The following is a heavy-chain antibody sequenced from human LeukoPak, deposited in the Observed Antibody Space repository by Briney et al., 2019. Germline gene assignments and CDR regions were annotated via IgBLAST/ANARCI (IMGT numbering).Heavy chain of an antibody. CDR2: IYPGGSDT. V-gene: IGHV5-51*01. Sequence: GESLKISCKGSGYSFTSYWIGWVRQMPGKGLEWMGIIYPGGSDTRYSPSFQGQVTISADKSISTAYLQWSSLKASDTAMYYCARWGMGPAEVATHIGVYWGQGTLVTVSS. CDR3: ARWGMGPAEVATHIGVY. J-gene: IGHJ4*02. D-gene: IGHD5-12*01. CDR1: GYSFTSYW.